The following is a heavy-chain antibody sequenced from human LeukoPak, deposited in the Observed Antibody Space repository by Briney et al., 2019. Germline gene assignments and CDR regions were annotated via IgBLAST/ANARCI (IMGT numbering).Heavy chain of an antibody. CDR2: IYYSGST. J-gene: IGHJ4*02. D-gene: IGHD3-22*01. CDR3: ARGSPYDSSGYYYMQSNFDY. Sequence: SETLSLTCTVSGGSISSYYWSWIRQPPGKGLEWIGYIYYSGSTNYNPSLKSRVTISVDTSKNQFSLKLSSVTAADTAVYYCARGSPYDSSGYYYMQSNFDYWGQGTLVTVSS. V-gene: IGHV4-59*12. CDR1: GGSISSYY.